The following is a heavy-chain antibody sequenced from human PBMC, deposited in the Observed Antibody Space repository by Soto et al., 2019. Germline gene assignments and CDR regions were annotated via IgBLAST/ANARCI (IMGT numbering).Heavy chain of an antibody. Sequence: QVQLPESGPGLVKPSETLSLTCAVSGDSISSYYCMWIRQPPGKGLESIGYLYYGRSANDNPSLKSRVTLSVYTSTNQCSLTLSSMTAADTAVYYCALRSMAVVPEYWGQGTLVTVSS. CDR3: ALRSMAVVPEY. D-gene: IGHD2-15*01. CDR2: LYYGRSA. J-gene: IGHJ4*02. CDR1: GDSISSYY. V-gene: IGHV4-59*01.